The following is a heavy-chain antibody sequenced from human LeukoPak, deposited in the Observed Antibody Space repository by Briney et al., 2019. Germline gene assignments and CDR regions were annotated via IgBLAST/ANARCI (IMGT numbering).Heavy chain of an antibody. Sequence: GGSLRLSCAASGVTVSSSYVSWIRQAPGKGLEWVSIMYSGGGTDYADSVKGRFTISRDNSKNTLYLQMNSLRAEDTAVYYCARDPSPFYGDYGYWGQGTLVTVSS. V-gene: IGHV3-66*01. CDR2: MYSGGGT. CDR3: ARDPSPFYGDYGY. CDR1: GVTVSSSY. J-gene: IGHJ4*02. D-gene: IGHD4-17*01.